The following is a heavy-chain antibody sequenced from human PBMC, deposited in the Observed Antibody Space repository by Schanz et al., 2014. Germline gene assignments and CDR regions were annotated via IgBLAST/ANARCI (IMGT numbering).Heavy chain of an antibody. CDR3: TKWANEGGGGYCHFDL. V-gene: IGHV3-33*06. D-gene: IGHD2-21*01. Sequence: QVQLVESGGGVVQPGGSLRLSWAASGFTFSNYGIHGVRQAPGKGLEWVAVIYYDGGLRFFADSVRGRVTISRDNSNNMVYLQMNSLRAEDTAIYYCTKWANEGGGGYCHFDLWGQGTLVTVSS. CDR1: GFTFSNYG. CDR2: IYYDGGLR. J-gene: IGHJ4*02.